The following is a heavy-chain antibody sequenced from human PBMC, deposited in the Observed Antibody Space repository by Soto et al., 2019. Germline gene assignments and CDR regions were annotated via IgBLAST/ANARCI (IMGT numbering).Heavy chain of an antibody. D-gene: IGHD3-9*01. CDR3: ASTRSQLRYFDWLDLMNFDY. J-gene: IGHJ4*02. CDR2: IYYSGST. V-gene: IGHV4-31*03. CDR1: GGSISSGGYY. Sequence: SETLSLTCTVSGGSISSGGYYWSWIRQHPGKGLEWIGYIYYSGSTYYNPSLKSRVTISVDTSKNQFSLKLSSVTAADTAVYYCASTRSQLRYFDWLDLMNFDYWGQGTLVTVSS.